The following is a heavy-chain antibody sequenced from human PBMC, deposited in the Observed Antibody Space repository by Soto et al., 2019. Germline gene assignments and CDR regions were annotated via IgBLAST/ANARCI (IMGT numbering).Heavy chain of an antibody. CDR3: ARDRRGYSYGDNWFDP. J-gene: IGHJ5*02. CDR2: IIPILGIA. CDR1: GGTFSSYT. D-gene: IGHD5-18*01. V-gene: IGHV1-69*08. Sequence: QVQLVQSGAEVKKPGSSVKVSCKASGGTFSSYTISWVRQAPGQGLEWMGRIIPILGIANYAKKFQGRVTISADKSTSTAYMELSSLRSEDTAVYYCARDRRGYSYGDNWFDPWGQGTLVTVSS.